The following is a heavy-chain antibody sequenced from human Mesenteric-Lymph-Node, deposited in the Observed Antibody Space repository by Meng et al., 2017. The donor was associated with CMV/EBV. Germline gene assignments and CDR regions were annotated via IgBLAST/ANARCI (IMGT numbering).Heavy chain of an antibody. J-gene: IGHJ5*02. D-gene: IGHD6-13*01. CDR3: ARQEQQLAAHWFDP. CDR2: IDPSDSYT. V-gene: IGHV5-10-1*01. CDR1: GDSFTSYW. Sequence: SGDSFTSYWIGWVRQMPGKGLEWMGRIDPSDSYTNYSPSFQGHVTISADKSISTAYLQWSSLKASDTAMYYCARQEQQLAAHWFDPWGQGTLVTVSS.